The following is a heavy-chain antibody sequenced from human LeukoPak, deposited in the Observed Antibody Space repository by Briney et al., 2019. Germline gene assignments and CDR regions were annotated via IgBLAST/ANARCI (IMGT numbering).Heavy chain of an antibody. CDR1: GGTFSSYA. V-gene: IGHV1-69*05. CDR2: IIPIFGTA. CDR3: AREVVVRGVNTSYYYYYYMDV. D-gene: IGHD3-10*01. Sequence: HRASVKVSCKASGGTFSSYAISWVRQAPGQGLEWVGRIIPIFGTANYAQKFQGRVTITTDESTSTAYMELSSLRSEDTAVYYCAREVVVRGVNTSYYYYYYMDVWGKGTTVTVSS. J-gene: IGHJ6*03.